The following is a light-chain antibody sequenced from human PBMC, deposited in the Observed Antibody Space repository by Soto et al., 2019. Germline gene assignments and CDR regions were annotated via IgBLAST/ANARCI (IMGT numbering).Light chain of an antibody. V-gene: IGKV3-15*01. Sequence: EIVMTQSPATLSVSPGERATLSCRASQSVNNYLAWYQQKPGQAPRLLIYAASTRATGVPARFSGSGSGTEFTLTISGLQSEDFAIYYCQQYHNWPPLTFGGGTKVEIK. CDR3: QQYHNWPPLT. J-gene: IGKJ4*01. CDR2: AAS. CDR1: QSVNNY.